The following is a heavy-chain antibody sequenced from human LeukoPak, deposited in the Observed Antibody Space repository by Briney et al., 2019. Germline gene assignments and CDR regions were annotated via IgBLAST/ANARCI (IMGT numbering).Heavy chain of an antibody. V-gene: IGHV3-74*01. D-gene: IGHD3-9*01. CDR1: GFSFGKSW. CDR3: AGDFDMGITPGDDFDF. CDR2: FKEDGTYT. Sequence: GGSLRLPFAASGFSFGKSWMHWFRQPPGEGLVWFARFKEDGTYTSYADSVKGRFTISRDNARNTVFLQMNSLRAEDTAVYYCAGDFDMGITPGDDFDFWGQGTLVAVSS. J-gene: IGHJ4*02.